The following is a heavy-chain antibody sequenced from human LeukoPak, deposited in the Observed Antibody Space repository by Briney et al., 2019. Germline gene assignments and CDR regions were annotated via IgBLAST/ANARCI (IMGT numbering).Heavy chain of an antibody. D-gene: IGHD6-19*01. CDR3: ARDYSSGWGGNSYYFDY. J-gene: IGHJ4*02. Sequence: PGGSLRLSCAASGFTVSSNYMSWVRQAPGKGLEWVSVIYSGGSTYYADSVKGRFTISRDNSKNTLYLQMNSLRAEDTAVYYCARDYSSGWGGNSYYFDYWGQGTLVTVSS. CDR1: GFTVSSNY. V-gene: IGHV3-53*01. CDR2: IYSGGST.